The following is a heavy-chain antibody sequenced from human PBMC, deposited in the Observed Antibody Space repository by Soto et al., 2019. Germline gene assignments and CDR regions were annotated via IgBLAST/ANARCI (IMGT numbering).Heavy chain of an antibody. V-gene: IGHV3-7*01. Sequence: GGSLRLSCVDSGFTFGRYWMSWVRQAPGKGLEWVANINPDGSSKYYLESVKGRFTISRDNSKNSLYLQMASLRAEDTAVYYCAGVGSGSYLSPDYYYYYGMDVWGQGTTVTVSS. CDR1: GFTFGRYW. D-gene: IGHD1-26*01. J-gene: IGHJ6*02. CDR3: AGVGSGSYLSPDYYYYYGMDV. CDR2: INPDGSSK.